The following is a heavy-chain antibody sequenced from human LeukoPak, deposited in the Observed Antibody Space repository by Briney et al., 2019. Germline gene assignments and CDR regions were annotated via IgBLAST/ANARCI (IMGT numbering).Heavy chain of an antibody. CDR2: ISSSSSTI. V-gene: IGHV3-48*01. Sequence: YISSSSSTIYYADSLKGRFTISRDNAKNSLYLQMNSLRAEDTAVYYCARDLGYGDYNIFDYWGQGTLVTVSS. CDR3: ARDLGYGDYNIFDY. J-gene: IGHJ4*02. D-gene: IGHD4-17*01.